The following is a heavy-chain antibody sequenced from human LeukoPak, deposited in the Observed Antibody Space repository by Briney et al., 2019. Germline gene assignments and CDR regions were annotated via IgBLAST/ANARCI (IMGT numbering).Heavy chain of an antibody. J-gene: IGHJ4*02. CDR2: ISSSGGTT. Sequence: PGGSLRLSCAASGFTFSSYAMSWVRLAPGKGLAWGSSISSSGGTTYYAASVKGRFTISRDNSKNTLYLQMNSLRAEDTAVYYCAKYSGSLFIDYFDYWGQGTLVTVSS. V-gene: IGHV3-23*01. CDR3: AKYSGSLFIDYFDY. CDR1: GFTFSSYA. D-gene: IGHD1-26*01.